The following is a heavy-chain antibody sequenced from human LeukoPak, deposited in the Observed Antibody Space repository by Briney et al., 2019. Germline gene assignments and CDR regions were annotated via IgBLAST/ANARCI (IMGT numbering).Heavy chain of an antibody. CDR2: IYYSGST. CDR1: GGSISSYY. V-gene: IGHV4-59*08. Sequence: SETLSLTCTVSGGSISSYYWSWIRQPPGKGLEWIGYIYYSGSTNYNPSLKSRVTISVDTSKNQFSLTLSSVTAADTAVYYCARHLVGATWVKFAFDIWGQGTMVTVSS. J-gene: IGHJ3*02. CDR3: ARHLVGATWVKFAFDI. D-gene: IGHD1-26*01.